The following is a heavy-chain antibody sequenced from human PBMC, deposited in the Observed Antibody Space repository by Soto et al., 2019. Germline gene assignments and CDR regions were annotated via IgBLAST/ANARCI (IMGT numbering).Heavy chain of an antibody. Sequence: SETLSLSCAVSGGSITSANVWTWVRQPPGGGLEWIGEISHSGITNYKASLKSRVTMSVDKTKNDVSLKLTSVTAADTAVYYCARVLRGWFDPWGQGTPVTVSS. J-gene: IGHJ5*02. CDR2: ISHSGIT. V-gene: IGHV4-4*02. CDR3: ARVLRGWFDP. CDR1: GGSITSANV.